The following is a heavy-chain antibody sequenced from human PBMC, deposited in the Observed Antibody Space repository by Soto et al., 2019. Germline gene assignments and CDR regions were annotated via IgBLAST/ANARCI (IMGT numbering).Heavy chain of an antibody. CDR2: ISWNSGSI. V-gene: IGHV3-9*01. CDR1: GFTFDDYA. D-gene: IGHD3-10*01. J-gene: IGHJ1*01. Sequence: EVQLVESGGGLVQPGRSLRLSCAASGFTFDDYAMHWVRQAPGKGLEWVSGISWNSGSIGYADSVKGRFTISRDNAKNSLHLQMNSLRAEDTALYYCAKDMDPVWFREYFQHWGQGTLVTVSS. CDR3: AKDMDPVWFREYFQH.